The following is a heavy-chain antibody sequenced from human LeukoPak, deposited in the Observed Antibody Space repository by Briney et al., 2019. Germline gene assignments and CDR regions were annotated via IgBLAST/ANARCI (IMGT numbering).Heavy chain of an antibody. D-gene: IGHD3-22*01. Sequence: GGSLRLSCAASGFTFNIYAMSWVRQPTGKGPEWVSSTTSSGGATYYADSVKGRFTISRDNSRNTLYLQMNSLRAEDTAVYFCVKDRPNYYDSNGCYYRRDGDCWGQGTLVTVSS. V-gene: IGHV3-23*01. J-gene: IGHJ4*02. CDR1: GFTFNIYA. CDR3: VKDRPNYYDSNGCYYRRDGDC. CDR2: TTSSGGAT.